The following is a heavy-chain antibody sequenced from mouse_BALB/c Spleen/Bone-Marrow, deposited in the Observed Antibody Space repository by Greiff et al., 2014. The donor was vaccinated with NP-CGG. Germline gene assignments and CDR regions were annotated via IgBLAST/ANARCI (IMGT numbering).Heavy chain of an antibody. J-gene: IGHJ1*01. V-gene: IGHV1S132*01. D-gene: IGHD1-1*01. Sequence: VMLVESGAELVKPWASVKLSCKTSGYTFTSYWIQWVKQRPGQGLGWIGEIFPGTGTTYYNEKFKGKATLTIDTSSSTAYMQLSSLTSEDSAVYFCAREGSRLRGYFDVWGAGTTVTASS. CDR2: IFPGTGTT. CDR3: AREGSRLRGYFDV. CDR1: GYTFTSYW.